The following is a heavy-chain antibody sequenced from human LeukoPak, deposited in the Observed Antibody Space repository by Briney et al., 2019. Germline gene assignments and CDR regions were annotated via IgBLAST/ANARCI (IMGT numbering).Heavy chain of an antibody. J-gene: IGHJ4*02. CDR2: ISGSGGST. V-gene: IGHV3-23*01. CDR3: AKMRLGPLWFGELCFDY. CDR1: GFTFSSYS. Sequence: GGSLRLSCAASGFTFSSYSMNWVRQAPGKGLEWVSAISGSGGSTYYADSVKGRFTISRDNSKNTLYLQMNSLRAEDTAVYYCAKMRLGPLWFGELCFDYWGQGTLVTVSS. D-gene: IGHD3-10*01.